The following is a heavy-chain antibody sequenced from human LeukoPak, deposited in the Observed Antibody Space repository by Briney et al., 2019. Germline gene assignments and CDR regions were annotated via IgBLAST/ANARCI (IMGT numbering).Heavy chain of an antibody. CDR3: AKGGSTSHDAFDI. J-gene: IGHJ3*02. V-gene: IGHV3-30-3*01. Sequence: PGGSLRLSCAASGFTFNSYAMHWVRQAPGKGLEWVAIISYDGSHKYYADSVKGRFTISRDNSKNTLYLQMNSLRPEDTAVYYCAKGGSTSHDAFDIWGQGTMVTVSS. CDR1: GFTFNSYA. D-gene: IGHD2-2*01. CDR2: ISYDGSHK.